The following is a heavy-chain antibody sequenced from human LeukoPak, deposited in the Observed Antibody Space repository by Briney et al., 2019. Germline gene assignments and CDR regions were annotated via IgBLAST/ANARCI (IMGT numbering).Heavy chain of an antibody. V-gene: IGHV3-30*18. CDR1: GFTFSSYG. CDR2: ISYDGSNK. Sequence: GGSLRLSCAASGFTFSSYGMHWVRQAAGKGLEWVAVISYDGSNKYYADSVKGRFTISRDNSKNPLYLQMNSLRAEDTAVYYCAKAELDYWGQGNLVTASS. CDR3: AKAELDY. J-gene: IGHJ4*02.